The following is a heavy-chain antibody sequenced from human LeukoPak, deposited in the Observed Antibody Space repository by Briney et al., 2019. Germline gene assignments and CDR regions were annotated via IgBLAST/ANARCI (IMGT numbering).Heavy chain of an antibody. CDR1: GYSFTSFW. Sequence: GESLKISWKGSGYSFTSFWIGWVRQMPGKGLEWMGIIYPGDSDPRYSPSFQGQVTISADKSINTTYLQWSSLKATDTAMYYCARLSYYYDSSGYYGDFDYWGQGTLVTVSS. D-gene: IGHD3-22*01. CDR2: IYPGDSDP. CDR3: ARLSYYYDSSGYYGDFDY. J-gene: IGHJ4*02. V-gene: IGHV5-51*01.